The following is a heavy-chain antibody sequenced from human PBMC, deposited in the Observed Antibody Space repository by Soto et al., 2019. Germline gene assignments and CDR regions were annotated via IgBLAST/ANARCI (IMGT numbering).Heavy chain of an antibody. CDR2: IWYDGSNK. V-gene: IGHV3-33*01. Sequence: PGGSLRLSCAASGFTFSSYGMHWVRQAPGRGLEWVAVIWYDGSNKYYADSVKGRFTISRDNSKNTLYLQMNSLRAEDTAAYYCARVALEWVVVPAAITHWGQGTLVTVSS. J-gene: IGHJ4*02. CDR1: GFTFSSYG. D-gene: IGHD2-2*01. CDR3: ARVALEWVVVPAAITH.